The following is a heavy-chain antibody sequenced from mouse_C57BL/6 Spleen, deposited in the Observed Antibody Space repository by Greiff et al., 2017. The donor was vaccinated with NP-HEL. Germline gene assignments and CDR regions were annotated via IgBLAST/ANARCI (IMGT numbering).Heavy chain of an antibody. J-gene: IGHJ2*01. CDR3: AGSYGSSFDY. V-gene: IGHV5-17*01. CDR1: GFTFSDYG. CDR2: ISSGSSTI. D-gene: IGHD1-1*01. Sequence: EVKLMESGGGLVKPGGSLKLSCAASGFTFSDYGMHWVRQAPEKGLEWVAYISSGSSTIYYADTVKGRFTISRDNAKNTLFLQMTSLRSEDTAMYYCAGSYGSSFDYWGQGTTLTVSS.